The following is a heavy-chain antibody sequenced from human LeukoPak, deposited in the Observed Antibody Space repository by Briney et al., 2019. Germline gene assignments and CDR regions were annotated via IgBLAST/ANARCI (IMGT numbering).Heavy chain of an antibody. CDR1: GFTFSSYG. D-gene: IGHD2-2*01. J-gene: IGHJ4*02. V-gene: IGHV3-23*01. Sequence: PGGSLRLSCAASGFTFSSYGMSWVRQAPGKGLEWVSAISGSGGSTYYADSVKGRFTISRDNSKNTLYLQMNSLRTEDTAVYYCAKKIVVPAATAFDYWGQGTLVTVSS. CDR2: ISGSGGST. CDR3: AKKIVVPAATAFDY.